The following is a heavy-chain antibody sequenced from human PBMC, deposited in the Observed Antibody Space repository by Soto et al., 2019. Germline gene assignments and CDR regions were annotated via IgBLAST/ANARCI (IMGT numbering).Heavy chain of an antibody. CDR3: ARGTVVVVAARYYYGMDV. CDR1: GYTFTSYD. Sequence: GASVKVSCKASGYTFTSYDINWVRQATGQGLEWMGWMNPNSGNTGYAQKFQGRVTMTRNTPISTAYMELSSLRSEDTAVYYCARGTVVVVAARYYYGMDVWGQGTTVTVSS. J-gene: IGHJ6*02. CDR2: MNPNSGNT. V-gene: IGHV1-8*01. D-gene: IGHD2-15*01.